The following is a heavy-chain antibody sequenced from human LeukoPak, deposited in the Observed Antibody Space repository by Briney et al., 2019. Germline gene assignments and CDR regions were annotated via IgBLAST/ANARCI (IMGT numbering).Heavy chain of an antibody. J-gene: IGHJ3*02. V-gene: IGHV3-30*04. Sequence: GGSLRLSCAASGFTFSSYAMHWVRQDPGKGLEWVAVISYDGSNKYYADSVKGRFTISRDNSKNTLYLQMNSLRAEDTAVYYCAREAGGPAGAFDIWGQGTMVTVSS. D-gene: IGHD4-23*01. CDR2: ISYDGSNK. CDR3: AREAGGPAGAFDI. CDR1: GFTFSSYA.